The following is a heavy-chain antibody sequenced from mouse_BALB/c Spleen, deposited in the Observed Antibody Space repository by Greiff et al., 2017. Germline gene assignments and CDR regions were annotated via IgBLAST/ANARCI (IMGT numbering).Heavy chain of an antibody. Sequence: EVQVVESGGGLVKPGGSLKLSCAASGFTFSSYTMSWVRQTPEKRLEWVATISSGGSYTYYPDSVKGRFTISRDNAKNTLYLQMSSLKSEDTAMYYCTRDNYYGSREDYAMDYWGQGTSVTVSS. D-gene: IGHD1-1*01. CDR3: TRDNYYGSREDYAMDY. J-gene: IGHJ4*01. CDR2: ISSGGSYT. CDR1: GFTFSSYT. V-gene: IGHV5-6-4*01.